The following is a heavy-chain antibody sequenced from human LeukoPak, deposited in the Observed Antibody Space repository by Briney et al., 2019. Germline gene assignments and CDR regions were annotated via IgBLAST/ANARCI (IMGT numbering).Heavy chain of an antibody. D-gene: IGHD3-10*01. CDR2: INHSGST. Sequence: SETLSLTCTVSGGSISSYYWSWIRQPPGKGLEWIGEINHSGSTNYNPSLKSRVTISVDTSKNQFSLKLSSVTAADTAVYYCARALYYYGSGSYLGIDYWGQGTLVTVSS. J-gene: IGHJ4*02. V-gene: IGHV4-34*01. CDR1: GGSISSYY. CDR3: ARALYYYGSGSYLGIDY.